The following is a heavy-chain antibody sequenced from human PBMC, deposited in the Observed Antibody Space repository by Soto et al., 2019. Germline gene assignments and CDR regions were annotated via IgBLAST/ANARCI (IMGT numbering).Heavy chain of an antibody. V-gene: IGHV3-30*18. CDR2: ISYDGSNK. D-gene: IGHD2-15*01. J-gene: IGHJ4*02. Sequence: PGGSLRLSCVASGFTFSNYGMHWVRQAPGKGLEWVAVISYDGSNKYYADSVKGRITISRDNSKNTLYMQMNSLRAEDTAVYYCAKKRDIVVVVAPLDYWGQGTLVTVSS. CDR1: GFTFSNYG. CDR3: AKKRDIVVVVAPLDY.